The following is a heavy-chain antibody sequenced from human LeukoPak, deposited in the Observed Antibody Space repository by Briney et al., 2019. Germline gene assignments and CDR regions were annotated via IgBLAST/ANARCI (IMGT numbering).Heavy chain of an antibody. CDR2: ISYDGSNK. CDR3: ARDRDSSGWYEGFDY. Sequence: SGRSLRLSCAASGFTFSSSAMHWVRQAPDKGLEWVAVISYDGSNKYYADSVKGRFTISRDHSKNTLYLQMNSLRADDTAVYYCARDRDSSGWYEGFDYWGQGTLVTVSS. J-gene: IGHJ4*02. D-gene: IGHD6-19*01. CDR1: GFTFSSSA. V-gene: IGHV3-30-3*01.